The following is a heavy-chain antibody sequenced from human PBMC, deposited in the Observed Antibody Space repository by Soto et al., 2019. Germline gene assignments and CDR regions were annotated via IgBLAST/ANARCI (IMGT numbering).Heavy chain of an antibody. CDR3: ARVKVGDLFRFNWFFDL. CDR1: GGSISSNNYY. D-gene: IGHD3-3*01. V-gene: IGHV4-39*01. CDR2: IYYSGST. J-gene: IGHJ2*01. Sequence: SETLSLTCTVSGGSISSNNYYWGWIRQPPGKGLEWIGSIYYSGSTYYNPSLKSRVTISVDTSKNQFSLKLSSVTATDTAVYYCARVKVGDLFRFNWFFDLWGRGTLVTVSS.